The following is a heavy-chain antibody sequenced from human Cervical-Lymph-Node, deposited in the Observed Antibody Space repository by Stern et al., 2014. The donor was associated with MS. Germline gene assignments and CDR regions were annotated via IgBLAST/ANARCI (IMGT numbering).Heavy chain of an antibody. CDR1: GGSMPDYY. Sequence: QVQLVESGPGLVKPSETLSLTCSVSGGSMPDYYWSWIRQPPGKGLEWIGYVYHTGSTSYNHSLKSRVTISIDTSKSQFALKVNSVTAADTAVYYCARGRRMGSMFYWGQGTLVTVSS. D-gene: IGHD5-24*01. V-gene: IGHV4-59*01. CDR3: ARGRRMGSMFY. CDR2: VYHTGST. J-gene: IGHJ4*02.